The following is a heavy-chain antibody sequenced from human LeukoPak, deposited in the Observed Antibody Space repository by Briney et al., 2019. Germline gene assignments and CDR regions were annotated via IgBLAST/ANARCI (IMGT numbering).Heavy chain of an antibody. V-gene: IGHV3-7*01. CDR2: IKQDGSEK. J-gene: IGHJ6*02. Sequence: PGGLRLSCVASGFTFSNYAMIWVRQAPGKGLEWVANIKQDGSEKYYVDSVKGRFTISRDNAKNSLYLQMNSLRAEDTAVYYCARELDPYYGMDVWGQGTTVTVSS. CDR1: GFTFSNYA. CDR3: ARELDPYYGMDV. D-gene: IGHD2-2*03.